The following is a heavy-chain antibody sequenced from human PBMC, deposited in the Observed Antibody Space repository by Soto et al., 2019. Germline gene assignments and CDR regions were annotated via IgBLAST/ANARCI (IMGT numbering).Heavy chain of an antibody. D-gene: IGHD2-8*01. CDR1: ADTFTSYY. J-gene: IGHJ4*02. CDR2: INPNGGST. CDR3: AALGVNFDH. V-gene: IGHV1-46*01. Sequence: GASVKVSCKAPADTFTSYYIHWVRQAPGHGLEWMGIINPNGGSTRFAQTFQGRITMTTDTSTSTAYMELSSLRSEETAVYYCAALGVNFDHWGQGTLVTVSS.